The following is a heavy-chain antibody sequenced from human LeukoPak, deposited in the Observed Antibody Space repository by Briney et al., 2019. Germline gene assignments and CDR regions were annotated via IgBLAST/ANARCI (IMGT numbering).Heavy chain of an antibody. CDR1: GFTFSSYA. CDR3: ARGGWLRLRYFDY. Sequence: GGSLRLSCAASGFTFSSYAMHWVRQAPGKGLEWVAVISYDGGNKYYADSVKGRFTISRDNSKNTLYLQMNSLRAEDTAVYYCARGGWLRLRYFDYWGQGTLVTVSS. J-gene: IGHJ4*02. V-gene: IGHV3-30*04. D-gene: IGHD5-12*01. CDR2: ISYDGGNK.